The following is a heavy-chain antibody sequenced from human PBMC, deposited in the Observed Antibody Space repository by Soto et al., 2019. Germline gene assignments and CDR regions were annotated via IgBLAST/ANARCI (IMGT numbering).Heavy chain of an antibody. J-gene: IGHJ6*02. CDR1: GFSFRNAW. CDR3: TTDLQAYCDGTTCYAGNYYYDDMDV. D-gene: IGHD2-2*01. V-gene: IGHV3-15*01. CDR2: IKSQGDGGTR. Sequence: GGSLRLSCAASGFSFRNAWMSWVRQAPGKGLEWVGHIKSQGDGGTRDYAAPVKGRFTISRDDSKNTLFLQMNSLKNEDTAVYFCTTDLQAYCDGTTCYAGNYYYDDMDVWRQRTTVTVSS.